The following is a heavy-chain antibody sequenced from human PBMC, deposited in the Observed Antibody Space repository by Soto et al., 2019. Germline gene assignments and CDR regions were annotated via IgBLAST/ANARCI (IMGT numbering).Heavy chain of an antibody. D-gene: IGHD2-21*02. CDR1: GGSISGYY. CDR2: AYYSGGA. J-gene: IGHJ6*02. Sequence: SETLSLTCTVSGGSISGYYWSWIRQPPGKGLEWIGNAYYSGGAKYNPSVKRRVSISVDTSKNQFSLNLSSVTAADTAVYYCTRDGDGRMTTNPYYYYGMDVWGPGITVTVSS. CDR3: TRDGDGRMTTNPYYYYGMDV. V-gene: IGHV4-59*01.